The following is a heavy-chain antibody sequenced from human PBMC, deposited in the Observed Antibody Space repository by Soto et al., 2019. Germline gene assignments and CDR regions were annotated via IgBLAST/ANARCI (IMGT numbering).Heavy chain of an antibody. CDR2: ISYDGSNK. CDR1: GFTFSSYA. Sequence: QVQLVESGGGVVQPGRSLRLSCTAYGFTFSSYAMHWVRQAPGKGLEWVAVISYDGSNKYYADSVKGRFTISRDNSKNTLYLQMNSLRAEDTAVYYCARKRGGGQWGDYYYYGMDVWGQGTTVTVSS. J-gene: IGHJ6*02. CDR3: ARKRGGGQWGDYYYYGMDV. V-gene: IGHV3-30-3*01. D-gene: IGHD3-16*01.